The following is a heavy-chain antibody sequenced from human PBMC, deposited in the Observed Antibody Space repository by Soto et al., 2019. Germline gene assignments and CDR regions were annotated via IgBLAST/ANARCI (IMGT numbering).Heavy chain of an antibody. Sequence: GGSLRLSCAASGFTFDDYAMHWVRQESGKGLEWVSGISWNSGRIAYADSVKGRFTISRDNAKNSLYLQMNSLRDEDTALYYCTKEQYYDFWSGFDHWGQGALVTVSS. CDR1: GFTFDDYA. CDR2: ISWNSGRI. D-gene: IGHD3-3*01. CDR3: TKEQYYDFWSGFDH. V-gene: IGHV3-9*01. J-gene: IGHJ4*02.